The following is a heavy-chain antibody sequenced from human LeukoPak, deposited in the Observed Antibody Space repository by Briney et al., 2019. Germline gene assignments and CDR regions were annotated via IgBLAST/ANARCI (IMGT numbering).Heavy chain of an antibody. D-gene: IGHD2-15*01. CDR1: GFTFSNNW. J-gene: IGHJ4*02. Sequence: GGSLRLSCAAPGFTFSNNWMSWVRQAPGKGLEWVADIRQDGSDKYYMDSVKGRFTISRDNAKNSLSLQMNSLRVEDTAVYYCARDRDCGDGGCYPHFYYWGQGVRVTVSS. CDR3: ARDRDCGDGGCYPHFYY. CDR2: IRQDGSDK. V-gene: IGHV3-7*01.